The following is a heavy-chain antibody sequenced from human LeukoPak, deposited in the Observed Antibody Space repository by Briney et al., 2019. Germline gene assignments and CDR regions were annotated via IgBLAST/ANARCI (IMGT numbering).Heavy chain of an antibody. Sequence: GGSLRLSCAASGFTFSSYGMHWVRQAPGKGLVGVAVIWYDGSNKYYADSVKGRFTISRDNSKNTLYLQMNSLRAEDTAVYYCARDYLDWYFDLWGRGTLVTVSS. J-gene: IGHJ2*01. CDR3: ARDYLDWYFDL. V-gene: IGHV3-33*01. CDR1: GFTFSSYG. CDR2: IWYDGSNK.